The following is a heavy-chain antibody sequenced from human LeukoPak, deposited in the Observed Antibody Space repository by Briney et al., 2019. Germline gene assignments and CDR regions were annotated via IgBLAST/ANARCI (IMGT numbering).Heavy chain of an antibody. J-gene: IGHJ4*02. D-gene: IGHD6-19*01. CDR1: GLTFSSYS. CDR2: ISSSSSTI. Sequence: GGSLRLSCAASGLTFSSYSMNWVRQAPGKGLEWVSYISSSSSTIYYADSVKGRFTISRDNAKNSLYLQMNSLRAEDTDVYHCARDPSGYSSGWDFDYWGQGTLVTVSS. V-gene: IGHV3-48*01. CDR3: ARDPSGYSSGWDFDY.